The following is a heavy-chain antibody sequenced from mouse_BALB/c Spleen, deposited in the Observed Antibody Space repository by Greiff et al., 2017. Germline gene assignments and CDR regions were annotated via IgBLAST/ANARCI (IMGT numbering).Heavy chain of an antibody. D-gene: IGHD2-2*01. CDR1: GFTFSSYG. CDR2: ISSGGSYT. CDR3: ARQRLPSFYAMDY. J-gene: IGHJ4*01. V-gene: IGHV5-6*01. Sequence: EVQVVESGGDLVKPGGSLKLSCAASGFTFSSYGMSWVRQTPDKRLEWVATISSGGSYTYYPDSVKGRFTISRDNAKNTLYLQMSSLKSEDTAMYYCARQRLPSFYAMDYWGQGTSVTVSS.